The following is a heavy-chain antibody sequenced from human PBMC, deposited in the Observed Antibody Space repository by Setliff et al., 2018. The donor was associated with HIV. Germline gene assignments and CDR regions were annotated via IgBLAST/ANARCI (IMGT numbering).Heavy chain of an antibody. CDR2: IYYSGTT. V-gene: IGHV4-39*02. J-gene: IGHJ4*02. D-gene: IGHD6-6*01. Sequence: PSETLSLTCSVSGGSISSGSHYWGWIRQAPGKGLEWIGNIYYSGTTFYNPSLKSRVSISVDTSRNEFSLKLTSVTGADTAVYYCAREFSSSSFDQWGQGTLVTVSS. CDR3: AREFSSSSFDQ. CDR1: GGSISSGSHY.